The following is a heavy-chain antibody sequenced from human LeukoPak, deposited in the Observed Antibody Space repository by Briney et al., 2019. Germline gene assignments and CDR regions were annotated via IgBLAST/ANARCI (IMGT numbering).Heavy chain of an antibody. CDR1: GGSISSYY. Sequence: SETLSLTCTVSGGSISSYYWSWIRQPAGKGLEWIGRIYTSGSTNYNPSLKSRVTMSVDTSKNQFSLKLSSVTAADTAVYYCARSGALYYDFREDYWGQGTLVTVSS. CDR3: ARSGALYYDFREDY. V-gene: IGHV4-4*07. CDR2: IYTSGST. D-gene: IGHD3-3*01. J-gene: IGHJ4*02.